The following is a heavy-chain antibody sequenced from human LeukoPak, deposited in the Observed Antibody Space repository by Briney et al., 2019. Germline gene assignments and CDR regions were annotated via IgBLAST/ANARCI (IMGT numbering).Heavy chain of an antibody. V-gene: IGHV4-59*08. J-gene: IGHJ5*02. D-gene: IGHD1-1*01. CDR3: ASHELQYKWCDP. CDR2: IYVSGTT. CDR1: GGSISSYY. Sequence: KSSETLSLTCTVSGGSISSYYWSWIRQPPGKELEWIGYIYVSGTTNYNPSLTSRVTLLVDTSKNQFSLYLRSVTAADTAVYYCASHELQYKWCDPWGQGTLVTVSP.